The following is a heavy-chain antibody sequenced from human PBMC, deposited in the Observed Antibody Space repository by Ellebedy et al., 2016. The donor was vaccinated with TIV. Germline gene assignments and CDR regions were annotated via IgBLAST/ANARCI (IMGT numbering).Heavy chain of an antibody. V-gene: IGHV3-7*01. Sequence: GGSLRLXXAASGFTFSSYWMSWVRQAPGKGLEWVANIKQDGSEKYYVDSVKGRFTISRDNAKNSLYLQMNGLRAGDTAVYYCARDQTVQAVALITYYYYYGMDVWGQGTTVTVSS. CDR3: ARDQTVQAVALITYYYYYGMDV. D-gene: IGHD6-19*01. J-gene: IGHJ6*02. CDR1: GFTFSSYW. CDR2: IKQDGSEK.